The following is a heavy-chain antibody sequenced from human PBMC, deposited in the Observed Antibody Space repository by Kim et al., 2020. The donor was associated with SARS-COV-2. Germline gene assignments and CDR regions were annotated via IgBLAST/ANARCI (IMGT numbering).Heavy chain of an antibody. CDR3: AGDYFQRAFFDY. D-gene: IGHD4-17*01. V-gene: IGHV3-74*01. Sequence: ATYAESVKGRFTSSRDNAKNTLDLQMTSVRADDTALYFCAGDYFQRAFFDYWGRGTLVTVS. CDR2: A. J-gene: IGHJ4*02.